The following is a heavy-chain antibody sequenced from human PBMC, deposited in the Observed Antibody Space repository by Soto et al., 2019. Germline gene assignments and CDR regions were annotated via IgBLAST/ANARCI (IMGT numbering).Heavy chain of an antibody. CDR2: ISPSSGHI. V-gene: IGHV3-21*06. D-gene: IGHD2-15*01. CDR1: GFTFSSCT. CDR3: SGCSGGACHKNYGMDV. J-gene: IGHJ6*02. Sequence: EVHLVESGGGLVKPGGSLRLSCAVSGFTFSSCTMNWVRQAPGKGLEWVSSISPSSGHIYYADSVKGRFTISRDNAKNSLFLQMNSRRGEDTAVYYCSGCSGGACHKNYGMDVWGQGNTVTVSS.